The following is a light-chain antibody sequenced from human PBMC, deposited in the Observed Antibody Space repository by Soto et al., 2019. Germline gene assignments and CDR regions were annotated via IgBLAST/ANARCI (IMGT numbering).Light chain of an antibody. CDR2: ENN. Sequence: QSALTQPPSVSGAPGQRVTISCAGSSSNIGAGHDVHWYHQIPGTAPRLLIFENNNRPSGVPDRFFVSKSGSSASLAITGLQTQDEADYYRQSYDSSLNTFVFGGGTKLTVL. J-gene: IGLJ3*02. V-gene: IGLV1-40*01. CDR1: SSNIGAGHD. CDR3: QSYDSSLNTFV.